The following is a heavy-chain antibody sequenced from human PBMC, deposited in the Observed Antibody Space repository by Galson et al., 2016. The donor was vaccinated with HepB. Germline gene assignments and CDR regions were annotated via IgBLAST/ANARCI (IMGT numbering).Heavy chain of an antibody. CDR2: IWSDGSNK. CDR1: GFAFSSHG. J-gene: IGHJ4*02. V-gene: IGHV3-33*01. CDR3: AREGHYSAWFVIDY. Sequence: SLRLSCAASGFAFSSHGLYWVRQAPGKGLEWVSVIWSDGSNKYYADSVKGRFTISRDNSKNTLYLQMNSLRAEDTAVYYCAREGHYSAWFVIDYWGQGTLVTVYS. D-gene: IGHD6-19*01.